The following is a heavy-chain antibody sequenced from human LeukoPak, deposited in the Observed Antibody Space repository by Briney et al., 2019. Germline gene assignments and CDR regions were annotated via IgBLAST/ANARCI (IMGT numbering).Heavy chain of an antibody. V-gene: IGHV1-3*01. CDR2: INPGNGKT. Sequence: ASVKVSCKASRYTLTDHDIHWVRQAPGQRLEWMGWINPGNGKTKYSQNLQGRVTITRDTSATTAYMELSSLTYEDTAVYYCANWAGTPAGYFSGPLDFWGQGTLVTVSS. CDR1: RYTLTDHD. CDR3: ANWAGTPAGYFSGPLDF. D-gene: IGHD6-19*01. J-gene: IGHJ4*02.